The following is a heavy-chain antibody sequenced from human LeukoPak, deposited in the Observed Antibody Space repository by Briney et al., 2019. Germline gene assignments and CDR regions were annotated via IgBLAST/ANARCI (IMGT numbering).Heavy chain of an antibody. V-gene: IGHV4-61*01. CDR2: IYYSGST. CDR3: ARAYRRGGSYYIDY. CDR1: GGSVSSGYDY. D-gene: IGHD2-15*01. Sequence: SETLSLTCTVSGGSVSSGYDYWSWIRQPPGKGLEWIGYIYYSGSTNYNPSLKSRVTISVDTSKNQFSLKVSSVTAADTAVYYCARAYRRGGSYYIDYWGQGTLFTVSS. J-gene: IGHJ4*01.